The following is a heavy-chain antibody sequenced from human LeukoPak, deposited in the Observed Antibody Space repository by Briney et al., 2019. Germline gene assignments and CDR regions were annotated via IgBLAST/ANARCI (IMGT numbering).Heavy chain of an antibody. D-gene: IGHD3-10*01. V-gene: IGHV4-4*07. J-gene: IGHJ4*02. Sequence: PSETLSLTCTVSGVSISSYYWSWIWQPAGKGLEWIGRIYTSGSTNYNPSLKSRVTMSVDTSKNQFSLKLSSVTAADTAVYYCAKEELLWFGELLSRDIPWNYFDYWGQGTLVTVSS. CDR3: AKEELLWFGELLSRDIPWNYFDY. CDR1: GVSISSYY. CDR2: IYTSGST.